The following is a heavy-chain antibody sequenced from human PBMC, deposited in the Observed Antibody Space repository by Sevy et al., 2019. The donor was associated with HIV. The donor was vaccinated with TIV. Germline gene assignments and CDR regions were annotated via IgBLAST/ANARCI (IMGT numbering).Heavy chain of an antibody. CDR2: IYFSGHT. Sequence: SETLSLTCTVSGSPSRGDSYWRWIRPPPGKGLGGFGQIYFSGHTNYNPSLKSRLTISVDTSKSQFSLTLSSVTAADSAVYYCARASSGGGDCFLSWGQGTLVTVSS. CDR3: ARASSGGGDCFLS. CDR1: GSPSRGDSY. D-gene: IGHD2-21*02. V-gene: IGHV4-61*08. J-gene: IGHJ5*02.